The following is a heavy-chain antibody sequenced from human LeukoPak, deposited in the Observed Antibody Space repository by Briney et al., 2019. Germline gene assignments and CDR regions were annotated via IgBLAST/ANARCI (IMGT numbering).Heavy chain of an antibody. D-gene: IGHD6-13*01. V-gene: IGHV1-18*01. J-gene: IGHJ6*03. CDR2: ISAYNGNT. Sequence: GASVKVSCRASGYTFTSYGISWVRQAPGQGLEWMGWISAYNGNTNYAQKLQGRVTMTTDTSASTAYMELRSLRSDDTAVYYCAREVVAAAGTWDYYYYMDVWGKGTTVTISS. CDR3: AREVVAAAGTWDYYYYMDV. CDR1: GYTFTSYG.